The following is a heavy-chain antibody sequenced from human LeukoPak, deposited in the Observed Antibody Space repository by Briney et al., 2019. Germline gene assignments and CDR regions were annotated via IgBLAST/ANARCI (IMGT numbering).Heavy chain of an antibody. V-gene: IGHV4-61*05. D-gene: IGHD4-17*01. Sequence: SETLSLTCTVSGGSISSSSYYWGWIRQPPGKGLEWIGYIYYSGSTNYNPSLKSRVTISVDTSKNQFSLKLSSVTAADTAVYYCAREDYGDGGDYWGQGTLVTVSS. CDR2: IYYSGST. CDR3: AREDYGDGGDY. J-gene: IGHJ4*02. CDR1: GGSISSSSYY.